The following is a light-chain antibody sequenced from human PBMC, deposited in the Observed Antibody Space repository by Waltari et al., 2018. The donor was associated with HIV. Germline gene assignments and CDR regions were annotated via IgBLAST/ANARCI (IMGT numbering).Light chain of an antibody. Sequence: EIVLTQSPGTLSLSPGERDTXSCRASQSVSSSYLALYQQKPGQAPSLLIYGASSRATGIPDRFSGSGSGTDFTLTISRLEPEDFAVYYCQQYGSSPRTFGQGTKVEIK. CDR2: GAS. J-gene: IGKJ1*01. CDR3: QQYGSSPRT. V-gene: IGKV3-20*01. CDR1: QSVSSSY.